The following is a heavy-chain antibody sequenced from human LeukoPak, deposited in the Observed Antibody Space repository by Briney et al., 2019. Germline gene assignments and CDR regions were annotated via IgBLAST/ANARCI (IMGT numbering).Heavy chain of an antibody. CDR2: INPNSGGT. CDR1: GYTFTGYY. V-gene: IGHV1-2*02. J-gene: IGHJ6*03. Sequence: ASVKVSCKASGYTFTGYYMHWVRQAPGQGLEWMGWINPNSGGTNYAQKFQGRVTMTRDTSISTAYMELSRPRSDDTAVYYCARRYYDSSGYRRYYYMDVWGKGTTVTVSS. CDR3: ARRYYDSSGYRRYYYMDV. D-gene: IGHD3-22*01.